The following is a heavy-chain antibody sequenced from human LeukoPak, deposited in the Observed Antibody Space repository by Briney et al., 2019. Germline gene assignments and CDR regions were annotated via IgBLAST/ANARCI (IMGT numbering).Heavy chain of an antibody. V-gene: IGHV4-39*07. D-gene: IGHD2-2*01. J-gene: IGHJ4*02. Sequence: SETLSLTCTVSGGSISSSSYYWGWIRQPPGKGLEWIGSIYYSGSTYYNPSLKSRVTISVDTSKNQFSLKLSSVTAVDTAVYYCARGPPRGIVVVPAAVGDDWGQGTLVTVSS. CDR1: GGSISSSSYY. CDR2: IYYSGST. CDR3: ARGPPRGIVVVPAAVGDD.